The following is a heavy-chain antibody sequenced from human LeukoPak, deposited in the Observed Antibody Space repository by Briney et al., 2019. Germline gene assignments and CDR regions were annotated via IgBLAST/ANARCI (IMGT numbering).Heavy chain of an antibody. CDR2: IYYSGST. Sequence: PSETLSLTCSVSGGSISSYYWSWIRQPPGKGLEWIGYIYYSGSTNYNPSLKSRVIISVDTSKNQFSLKLSSVTAADTAVYYCARDSGYGDYGWGQGTLVTVSS. CDR3: ARDSGYGDYG. V-gene: IGHV4-59*01. J-gene: IGHJ1*01. D-gene: IGHD4-17*01. CDR1: GGSISSYY.